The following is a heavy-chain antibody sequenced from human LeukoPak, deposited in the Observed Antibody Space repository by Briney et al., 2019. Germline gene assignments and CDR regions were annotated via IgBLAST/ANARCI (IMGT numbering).Heavy chain of an antibody. CDR2: IYTSGST. J-gene: IGHJ6*02. D-gene: IGHD1-14*01. Sequence: PSEILSLTCTVSGGSFSNYYWSWIRQPAGKGLEWIGRIYTSGSTNHNPSVKSRVTMSVDTSNNQFSLKLTSVTAADTAVYYCARQPPQYYGMDVWGQGTTVTVSS. CDR1: GGSFSNYY. CDR3: ARQPPQYYGMDV. V-gene: IGHV4-4*07.